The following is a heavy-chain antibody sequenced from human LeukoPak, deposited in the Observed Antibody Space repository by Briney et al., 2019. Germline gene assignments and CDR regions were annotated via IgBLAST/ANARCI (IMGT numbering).Heavy chain of an antibody. J-gene: IGHJ4*02. Sequence: GRSLRLSCAASGFTFSSYAMHWVRQAPGKGLEWVANIKQDGSEKYYVDSVKGRFTISRDNAKNSLYLQMSSLRAEDTAVYFCARGQTTVTNWGQGTLVTVSS. CDR3: ARGQTTVTN. CDR1: GFTFSSYA. D-gene: IGHD4-17*01. CDR2: IKQDGSEK. V-gene: IGHV3-7*03.